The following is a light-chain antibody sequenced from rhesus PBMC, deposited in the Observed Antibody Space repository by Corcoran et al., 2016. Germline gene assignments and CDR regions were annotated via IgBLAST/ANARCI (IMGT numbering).Light chain of an antibody. Sequence: DIQMTQSPSSLSASVGDTVTITCRASQGISSWLAWYQQKPGKVPKLLMSEAFSCQSGVPSRFSGSGSGTNYTLTIRSLQSEDFGIYYFQQYSTSLAFGGGTKVEIK. CDR1: QGISSW. V-gene: IGKV1-22*01. J-gene: IGKJ4*01. CDR2: EAF. CDR3: QQYSTSLA.